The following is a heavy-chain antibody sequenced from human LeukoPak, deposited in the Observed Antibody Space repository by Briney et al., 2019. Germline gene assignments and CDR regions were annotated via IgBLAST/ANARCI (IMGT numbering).Heavy chain of an antibody. J-gene: IGHJ4*02. CDR1: GFTLSNHW. Sequence: GGSLRLSCAASGFTLSNHWMHWVRQAPGKGLVWVSRTNNDGTITTYADSVKGRFTISRDNAKSTLYLQMDSLRAEDTAVYYCARPYCSGGTCYFDYWGRGTLVTVSS. D-gene: IGHD2-15*01. V-gene: IGHV3-74*01. CDR2: TNNDGTIT. CDR3: ARPYCSGGTCYFDY.